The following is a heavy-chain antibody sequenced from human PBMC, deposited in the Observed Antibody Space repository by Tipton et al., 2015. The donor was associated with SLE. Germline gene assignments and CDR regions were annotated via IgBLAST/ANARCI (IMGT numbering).Heavy chain of an antibody. D-gene: IGHD6-13*01. V-gene: IGHV1-18*01. CDR1: GYTFTSYG. Sequence: QLVQSGAEVKKPGASVKVSCKASGYTFTSYGISWVRQAPGQGLEWMGWISAYNGNTNYAQKFQGRVTITADESTSTAYMELSSLRSEDTAVYYCARAPYSSSWYEYFQHWGQGTLVTVSS. CDR3: ARAPYSSSWYEYFQH. CDR2: ISAYNGNT. J-gene: IGHJ1*01.